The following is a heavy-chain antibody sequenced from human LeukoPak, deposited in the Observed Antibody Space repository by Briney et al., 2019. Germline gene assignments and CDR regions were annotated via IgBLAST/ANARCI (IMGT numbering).Heavy chain of an antibody. J-gene: IGHJ4*02. Sequence: GGSLRLSCAASGFTFDDYAMHWVRQAPGKGLEWVSGISWNSGSIGYADSVKGRFTISRDNAKNSLYLQMNSLRAEDTAVYYCAKVSGTYYDSSGYYYEDYWGQGTLVTVSS. CDR2: ISWNSGSI. CDR1: GFTFDDYA. D-gene: IGHD3-22*01. CDR3: AKVSGTYYDSSGYYYEDY. V-gene: IGHV3-9*01.